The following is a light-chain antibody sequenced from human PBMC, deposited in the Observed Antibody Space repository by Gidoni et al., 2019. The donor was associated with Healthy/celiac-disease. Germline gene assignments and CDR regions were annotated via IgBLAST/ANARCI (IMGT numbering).Light chain of an antibody. CDR3: QQSYSTPLT. CDR2: AAS. V-gene: IGKV1-39*01. Sequence: DIQMTQSPSSLSASVGDRVTITCRASQSISSYLNWYPQKPGKAPKLLSYAASSLQSGVPSRFSGSGSGTDFTLTISSLQPEDFATYYCQQSYSTPLTFXQXTKVEIK. J-gene: IGKJ1*01. CDR1: QSISSY.